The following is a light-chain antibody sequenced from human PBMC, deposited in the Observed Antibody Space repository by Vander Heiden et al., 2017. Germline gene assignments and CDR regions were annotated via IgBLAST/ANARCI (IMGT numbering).Light chain of an antibody. CDR3: AAWDDSLSGPWV. CDR1: SSNIGSNY. J-gene: IGLJ3*02. Sequence: QSVLTQPPSASGTPGQRVTIPCSGSSSNIGSNYVYWYQQLQGTAPKLLIYRNNQRPSGVPDRFSGSKSGTSASLAISGLRSEDEADYYCAAWDDSLSGPWVFGGGTKLTVL. CDR2: RNN. V-gene: IGLV1-47*01.